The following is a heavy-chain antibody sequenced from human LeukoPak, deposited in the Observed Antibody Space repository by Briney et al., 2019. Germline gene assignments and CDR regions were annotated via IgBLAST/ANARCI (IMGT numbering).Heavy chain of an antibody. CDR3: ARGEARSWFGELFNFDY. V-gene: IGHV4-39*07. J-gene: IGHJ4*02. CDR1: GGSISSSSYY. CDR2: IYYSGST. D-gene: IGHD3-10*01. Sequence: SETLSLTCTVSGGSISSSSYYWGWIRQPPGKGLEWIGSIYYSGSTYYNPSLKSRVTISVDTSKNQFSLKLSSVTAADTAVYYCARGEARSWFGELFNFDYRGQGTLVTVSS.